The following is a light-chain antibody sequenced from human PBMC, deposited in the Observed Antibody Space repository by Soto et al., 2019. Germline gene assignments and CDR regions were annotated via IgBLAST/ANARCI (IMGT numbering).Light chain of an antibody. Sequence: QSVLTQPPSASGTPGQRVTFSCSGSSSNIGSNAVNWYQQLPGTAPKLFIYSDNQRPSGVPDRVSGSKSATSASLAISGLQSDDEADYFCSVWDDSLNGPVFGGGTKVTVL. V-gene: IGLV1-44*01. J-gene: IGLJ3*02. CDR2: SDN. CDR3: SVWDDSLNGPV. CDR1: SSNIGSNA.